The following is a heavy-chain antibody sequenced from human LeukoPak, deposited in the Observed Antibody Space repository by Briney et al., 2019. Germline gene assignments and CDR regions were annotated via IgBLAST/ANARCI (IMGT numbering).Heavy chain of an antibody. CDR3: ARAGSTSSLDP. V-gene: IGHV3-11*06. D-gene: IGHD2-2*01. Sequence: GGSLRLSCAASGFTFSDYYMSWIRQAPGKGLEWVSYISSSSSYTNYADSVKGRFTISRDNAKNSLYLQMNSLRAEDTAVYYCARAGSTSSLDPWGQGTLVTASS. CDR2: ISSSSSYT. J-gene: IGHJ5*02. CDR1: GFTFSDYY.